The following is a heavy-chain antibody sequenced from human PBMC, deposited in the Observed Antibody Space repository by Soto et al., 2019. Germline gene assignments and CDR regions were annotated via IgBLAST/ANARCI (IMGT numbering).Heavy chain of an antibody. CDR3: AKVSRKGSAIDFDY. CDR2: VNPNNGDT. V-gene: IGHV1-8*01. J-gene: IGHJ4*02. Sequence: QVQLVQSGAELKKPGASVKVSCKASGYTFSNYDMNWVRQATGQGPEWIGWVNPNNGDTGYAQKFQGRVTLTTDISTTTAYMDLTSLRSEDTAIYYCAKVSRKGSAIDFDYWGQGTLITVSS. D-gene: IGHD3-10*01. CDR1: GYTFSNYD.